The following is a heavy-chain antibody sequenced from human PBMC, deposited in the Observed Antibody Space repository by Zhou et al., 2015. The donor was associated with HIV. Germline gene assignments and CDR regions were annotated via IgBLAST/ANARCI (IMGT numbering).Heavy chain of an antibody. Sequence: EVQLLESEGGLVQPGGSLRLSCAASGFTFSNACMNWVRQAPGKGLEWVSYISSSSSTIYYADSVKGRFTISRDNAKNSLYLQMNSLRAEDTAVYYCARGVMTTVTYFDYWGQGTLVTVSS. V-gene: IGHV3-48*01. CDR3: ARGVMTTVTYFDY. CDR2: ISSSSSTI. D-gene: IGHD4-17*01. CDR1: GFTFSNAC. J-gene: IGHJ4*02.